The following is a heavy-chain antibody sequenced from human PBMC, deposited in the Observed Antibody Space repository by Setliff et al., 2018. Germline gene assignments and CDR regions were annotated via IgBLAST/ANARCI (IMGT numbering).Heavy chain of an antibody. CDR2: INRRGST. Sequence: KTSETLSLTCTVSGGSVHSGYDNWNWLRQPAGKGLEWIGHINRRGSTNFSPSLKSRVTISLDTSKNQFSLNLTSVTAADTAVYYCARASSGWYSAYYYYMDVWGKGTTVTVSS. D-gene: IGHD6-19*01. V-gene: IGHV4-61*09. CDR3: ARASSGWYSAYYYYMDV. CDR1: GGSVHSGYDN. J-gene: IGHJ6*03.